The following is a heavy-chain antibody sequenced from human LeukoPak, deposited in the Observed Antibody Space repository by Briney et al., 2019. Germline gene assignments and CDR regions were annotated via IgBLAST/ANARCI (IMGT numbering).Heavy chain of an antibody. CDR2: ISADGGST. J-gene: IGHJ4*02. CDR3: AKESGKFEY. V-gene: IGHV3-43*02. Sequence: GGSLRLSCVASGRNFDDSAMHWVRQAPGKGLEWVSLISADGGSTFSADSVKGRFSISRDNSKNSLYLQMNSLRSEDTALYYCAKESGKFEYWGQGTLVAVSS. CDR1: GRNFDDSA.